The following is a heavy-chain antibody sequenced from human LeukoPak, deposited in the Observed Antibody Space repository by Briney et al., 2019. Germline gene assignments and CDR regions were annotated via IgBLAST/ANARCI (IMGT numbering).Heavy chain of an antibody. CDR3: ARDPYYDILTGYAN. D-gene: IGHD3-9*01. CDR1: GFTFSSYW. Sequence: GGSLRLSCAASGFTFSSYWMSWVRQAPGKGLEWVANIKQDGSEKYYVDSVKGRFTISRDNAKNSLYLQMNSLRAEDTAVYYCARDPYYDILTGYANWGQGTLVTVSS. V-gene: IGHV3-7*03. J-gene: IGHJ4*02. CDR2: IKQDGSEK.